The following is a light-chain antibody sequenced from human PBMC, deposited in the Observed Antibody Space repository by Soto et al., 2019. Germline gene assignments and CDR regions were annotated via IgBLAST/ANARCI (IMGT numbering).Light chain of an antibody. J-gene: IGKJ2*01. CDR3: QQYDGLPPYT. CDR1: QDIKDF. Sequence: DIQMTQSPSSLSASVGDRVTITCQASQDIKDFLNWYQQKPGKVPKLLIYDASNLEPGVPSRFSGRGSGTDFTFTIASLQPEDIATYYCQQYDGLPPYTFGQGTKLEIK. V-gene: IGKV1-33*01. CDR2: DAS.